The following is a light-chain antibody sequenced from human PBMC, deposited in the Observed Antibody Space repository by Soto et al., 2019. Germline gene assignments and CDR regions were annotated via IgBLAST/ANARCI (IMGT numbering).Light chain of an antibody. Sequence: DIQMTQSPSTLCASVGDRVTITCRASQSISSWLAWYQQKPGKAPELLFNNASSVESGGPSRFSGSGSGTEFSRTISSLQPVDFPPYYCQQYNSYSRTFGQGPKVEIK. V-gene: IGKV1-5*01. CDR2: NAS. CDR3: QQYNSYSRT. J-gene: IGKJ1*01. CDR1: QSISSW.